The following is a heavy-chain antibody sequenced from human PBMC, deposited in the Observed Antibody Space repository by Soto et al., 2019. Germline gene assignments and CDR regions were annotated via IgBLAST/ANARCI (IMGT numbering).Heavy chain of an antibody. Sequence: QVQLVQSGAEVKNPGASVKVSCKASGYTFTSYGISWGRQSPGQGLEWMGWLSAYNGNTNYAQKLQGRVTMTTDTSTSKAYMELRSLRSDAPAVYYCARDSPARQHLWFGEPHYYYGMDVWGKGTTVTVSS. D-gene: IGHD3-10*01. J-gene: IGHJ6*04. CDR1: GYTFTSYG. CDR3: ARDSPARQHLWFGEPHYYYGMDV. V-gene: IGHV1-18*01. CDR2: LSAYNGNT.